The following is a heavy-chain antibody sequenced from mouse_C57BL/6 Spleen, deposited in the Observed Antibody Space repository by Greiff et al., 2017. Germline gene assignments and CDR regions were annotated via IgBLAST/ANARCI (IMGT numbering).Heavy chain of an antibody. J-gene: IGHJ3*01. V-gene: IGHV1-78*01. CDR3: ARLSYYGSSGAWFAY. D-gene: IGHD1-1*01. CDR1: GYTFTDHT. Sequence: QVQLQQSDAELVKPGASVKISCKVSGYTFTDHTIHWMKQRPEQGLEWIGYIYPRDGSTKYNEKFKGKATLTADKSSSTAYMQLNSLTSEDSAVYFCARLSYYGSSGAWFAYWGQGTLVTVSA. CDR2: IYPRDGST.